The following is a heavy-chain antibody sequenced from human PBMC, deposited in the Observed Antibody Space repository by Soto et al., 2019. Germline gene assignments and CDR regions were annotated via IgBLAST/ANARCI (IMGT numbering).Heavy chain of an antibody. Sequence: QVQLVQSGSELKKPGASVKVSCKASGYTFTNYAMNWVRQAPGQGLEWMGWINTDTGNPTYAQDFTGRFVFSLDTSVSPAYLQIYSLKTEDSGVYYCARDFSALAAGDYWGQGTLVTVSS. CDR1: GYTFTNYA. D-gene: IGHD5-18*01. CDR3: ARDFSALAAGDY. CDR2: INTDTGNP. V-gene: IGHV7-4-1*01. J-gene: IGHJ4*02.